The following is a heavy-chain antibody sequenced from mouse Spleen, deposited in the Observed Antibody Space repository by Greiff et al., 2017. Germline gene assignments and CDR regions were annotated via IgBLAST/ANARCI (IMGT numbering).Heavy chain of an antibody. J-gene: IGHJ2*01. CDR2: LDPSDRYT. D-gene: IGHD2-14*01. V-gene: IGHV1-59*01. CDR1: GHPLTRPW. Sequence: VQLQQPGAELVRPGTSVNLSPKASGHPLTRPWPHRVKQSPRQGLEWIGALDPSDRYTNYNQRWKGKATLTVDTSSSTAYMQLSSLTSEDSAVYYCARYRYDEDGYYFDYWGQGTTLTVSS. CDR3: ARYRYDEDGYYFDY.